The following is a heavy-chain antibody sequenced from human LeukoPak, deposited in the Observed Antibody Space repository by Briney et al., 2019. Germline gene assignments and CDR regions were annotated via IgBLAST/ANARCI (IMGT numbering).Heavy chain of an antibody. CDR3: ARADYDILTGYYENEYYFGY. J-gene: IGHJ4*02. D-gene: IGHD3-9*01. Sequence: PSETLSLTCTVSGDSISSGDYYWSWIRQPPGKGLEWIGSIYHSGSTYYNPSLKSRVTISVDTSKNQFSLKLSSVTAADTAVYYCARADYDILTGYYENEYYFGYWGQGTLVTVSS. CDR2: IYHSGST. CDR1: GDSISSGDYY. V-gene: IGHV4-38-2*02.